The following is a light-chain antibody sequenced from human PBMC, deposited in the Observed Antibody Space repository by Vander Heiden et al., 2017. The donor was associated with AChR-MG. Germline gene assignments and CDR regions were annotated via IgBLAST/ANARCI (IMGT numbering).Light chain of an antibody. CDR2: DVS. J-gene: IGLJ1*01. Sequence: QSALTQPASVSGSPGQSITISCTGTSSDVGAYNSVSWYQQHPGKAPKVMIYDVSKRPSGVSNRFSGSKSGNTASLTISGLQAEDEADYYCSSYTSSSPYVFGTGTKVTVL. CDR1: SSDVGAYNS. V-gene: IGLV2-14*03. CDR3: SSYTSSSPYV.